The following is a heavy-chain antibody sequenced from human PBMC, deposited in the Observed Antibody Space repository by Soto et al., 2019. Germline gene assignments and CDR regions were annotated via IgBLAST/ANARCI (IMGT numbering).Heavy chain of an antibody. CDR2: VYPGDSDT. V-gene: IGHV5-51*01. D-gene: IGHD6-13*01. CDR1: GYSLTSYW. J-gene: IGHJ4*02. Sequence: RGESLKISCKASGYSLTSYWIGWVRQRPGKGLEWMGIVYPGDSDTRYNPSFRGQVTISVDRSTSTAYLQWSSLKASDSAMYYCTRRAGYIDYWGQGTLVTVSS. CDR3: TRRAGYIDY.